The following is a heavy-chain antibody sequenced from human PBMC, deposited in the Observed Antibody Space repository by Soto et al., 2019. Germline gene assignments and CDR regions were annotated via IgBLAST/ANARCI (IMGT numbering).Heavy chain of an antibody. J-gene: IGHJ6*02. Sequence: SETLSLTCAVYCGAFRGYYWGWVRQPPGKGLEWIGEINHSGSTNYNPSLKSRVTISVDTSKNQFSLKLSSVTAADTAVYYCARGHRIAAAGNDYYYGMDVRGQGTTVTVSS. CDR1: CGAFRGYY. CDR3: ARGHRIAAAGNDYYYGMDV. D-gene: IGHD6-13*01. V-gene: IGHV4-34*01. CDR2: INHSGST.